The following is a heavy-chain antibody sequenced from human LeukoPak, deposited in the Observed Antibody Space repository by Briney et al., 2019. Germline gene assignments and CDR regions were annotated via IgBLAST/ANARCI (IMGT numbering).Heavy chain of an antibody. J-gene: IGHJ6*03. Sequence: GGSLRLSCAASGFSFSSYGMNWVRQAPGKGLEWLSYIDGRSTTMYYADSVKGRFTISRDNAKNSLFLQMNSLRAEDTAVYYCARGGCSSTSCYYMDVWGEGTTVTVSS. V-gene: IGHV3-48*01. CDR1: GFSFSSYG. CDR3: ARGGCSSTSCYYMDV. D-gene: IGHD2-2*01. CDR2: IDGRSTTM.